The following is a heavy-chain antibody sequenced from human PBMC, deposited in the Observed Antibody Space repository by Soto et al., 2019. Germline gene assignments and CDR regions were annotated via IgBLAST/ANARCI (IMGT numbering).Heavy chain of an antibody. CDR2: IYYTGST. CDR1: GASIRSGGYY. CDR3: ARIEMASIK. J-gene: IGHJ4*02. V-gene: IGHV4-31*03. Sequence: SETLSLTCSVSGASIRSGGYYWSWLRQSPGKGLEWIGHIYYTGSTFHSPSLKSRLTISLDTSKNRFSLDLRSVTAADTAMYYCARIEMASIKWGRGTLVTV.